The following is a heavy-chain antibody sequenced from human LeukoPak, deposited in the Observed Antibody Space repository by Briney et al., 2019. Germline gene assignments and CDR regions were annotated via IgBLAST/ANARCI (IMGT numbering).Heavy chain of an antibody. CDR3: ARGPEYCTASSCLLVGIDS. CDR2: ISGYNGNT. D-gene: IGHD2-15*01. J-gene: IGHJ4*02. V-gene: IGHV1-18*01. CDR1: GYTFTTYN. Sequence: GASVKVSCKASGYTFTTYNINWVRQAPGQGLEWMGWISGYNGNTNYAQKLQGRVTITADTSTPTVYVELSSLRSEDTAAYYCARGPEYCTASSCLLVGIDSWGQGTLVTVSS.